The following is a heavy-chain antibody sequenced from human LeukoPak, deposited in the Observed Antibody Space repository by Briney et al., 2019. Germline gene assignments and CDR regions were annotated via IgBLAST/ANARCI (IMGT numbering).Heavy chain of an antibody. J-gene: IGHJ4*02. CDR3: ARLGVTAAGPQDY. CDR1: GGSLSSSSYY. D-gene: IGHD2-21*02. Sequence: SETLSLTCTVSGGSLSSSSYYWGWIRQPPGRGLEWIGSIYYSGSTYYNPSLKSRVTISVDTSKNQFSLKLSSVTAADTAAFYCARLGVTAAGPQDYWGQGTLVTVSS. V-gene: IGHV4-39*01. CDR2: IYYSGST.